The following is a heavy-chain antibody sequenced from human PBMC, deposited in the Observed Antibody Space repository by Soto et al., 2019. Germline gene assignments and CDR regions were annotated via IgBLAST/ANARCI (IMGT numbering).Heavy chain of an antibody. J-gene: IGHJ5*02. V-gene: IGHV4-31*03. CDR2: IYYSGST. Sequence: SETLSLTCTVSGGSISSGGYYWSWIRQHPGKGLEWIGYIYYSGSTYYNPSLKSRVTISVDTSKNQFSLKLSSVTAADTAVYYCARDRGDYDPNWFDPWGQGTLVTVSS. CDR3: ARDRGDYDPNWFDP. D-gene: IGHD4-17*01. CDR1: GGSISSGGYY.